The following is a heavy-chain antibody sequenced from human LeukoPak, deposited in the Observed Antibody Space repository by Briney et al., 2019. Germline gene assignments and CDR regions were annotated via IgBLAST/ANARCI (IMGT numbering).Heavy chain of an antibody. V-gene: IGHV3-23*01. CDR2: ISGSGDNT. J-gene: IGHJ5*02. CDR1: GFTFSSYA. Sequence: GSLRLSCAASGFTFSSYAMSWVRQAPGKGLEWVSGISGSGDNTYYADSVKGRFTISRDNSKNTLYLQMNSLRADDTAVYYCAKGGLVHRFDPWGQGTLVTVSS. CDR3: AKGGLVHRFDP.